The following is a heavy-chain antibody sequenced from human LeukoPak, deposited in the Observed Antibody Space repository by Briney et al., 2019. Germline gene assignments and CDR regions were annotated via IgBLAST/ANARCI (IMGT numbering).Heavy chain of an antibody. D-gene: IGHD1-14*01. Sequence: SETLSLTCTVSGGSISSFYWSWIRQSPVKGLEWIGYIFPSGSAFYNPSLESRVTISQDTSENQFSLRLSSVTAADTAVYYCARRNHYFYYMDVWGKGTTATVSS. CDR2: IFPSGSA. J-gene: IGHJ6*03. CDR3: ARRNHYFYYMDV. CDR1: GGSISSFY. V-gene: IGHV4-4*09.